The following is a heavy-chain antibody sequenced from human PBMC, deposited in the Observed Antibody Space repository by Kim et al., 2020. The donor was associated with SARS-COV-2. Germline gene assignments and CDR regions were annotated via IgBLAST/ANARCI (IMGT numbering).Heavy chain of an antibody. V-gene: IGHV3-30*07. D-gene: IGHD5-18*01. J-gene: IGHJ4*02. CDR3: TRQSYTSAYYFDY. Sequence: YADTVRGRFTISRDNSTNTLYLQMNSLRAEDTAIYYCTRQSYTSAYYFDYWGQGTLVTVSS.